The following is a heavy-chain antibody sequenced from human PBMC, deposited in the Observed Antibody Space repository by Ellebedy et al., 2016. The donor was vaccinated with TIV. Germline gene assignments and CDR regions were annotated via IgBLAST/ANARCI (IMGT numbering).Heavy chain of an antibody. Sequence: ASVKVSXXVSGYTLTELSMHWVRQAPGKGLEWMGGFDPEDGETIYAQKFQGRVTMTEDTSTDTAYMELSSLRSEDTAVYYCAFCSGGSCYESSWFDPWGQGTLVTVSS. CDR2: FDPEDGET. J-gene: IGHJ5*02. CDR3: AFCSGGSCYESSWFDP. V-gene: IGHV1-24*01. D-gene: IGHD2-15*01. CDR1: GYTLTELS.